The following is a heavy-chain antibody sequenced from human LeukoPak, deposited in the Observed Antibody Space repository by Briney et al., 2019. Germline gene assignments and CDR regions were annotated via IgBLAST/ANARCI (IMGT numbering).Heavy chain of an antibody. CDR3: ASDSAYFQH. Sequence: SETLSLTCAVQGVSLSGSYWNWIRQPPGEGLEWVGEINHRGSTNYNPSLKSRVSISVDTSKNQLFLKLSSVTAADTAVYYCASDSAYFQHWGQGTLVTVSS. CDR1: GVSLSGSY. J-gene: IGHJ1*01. CDR2: INHRGST. D-gene: IGHD6-25*01. V-gene: IGHV4-34*01.